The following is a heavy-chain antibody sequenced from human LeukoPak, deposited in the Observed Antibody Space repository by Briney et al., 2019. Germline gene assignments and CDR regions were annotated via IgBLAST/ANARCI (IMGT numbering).Heavy chain of an antibody. CDR3: ARDGRSYTNPNNWFDP. J-gene: IGHJ5*02. D-gene: IGHD2-2*02. Sequence: ASVKVSCKASGYPFTSYYINWVRQAPGQGLEWMGWISAYNGDTNYAQNLQGRATMTTDTSTDTAYMELRSLRSDDTAVYYCARDGRSYTNPNNWFDPWGQGTLVTVSS. V-gene: IGHV1-18*01. CDR2: ISAYNGDT. CDR1: GYPFTSYY.